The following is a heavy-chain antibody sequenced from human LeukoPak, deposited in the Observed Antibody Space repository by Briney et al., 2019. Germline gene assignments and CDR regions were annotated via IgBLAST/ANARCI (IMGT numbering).Heavy chain of an antibody. CDR2: ISLNGSTE. CDR3: MRDYMGWFDP. J-gene: IGHJ5*02. Sequence: GGSLRLSCAASGFTFSSYSMNWVRQAPGKGLEWVSIISLNGSTEFYADSVKGRFTISRDTASNTMHLEMNNLRIEDTAVYYCMRDYMGWFDPWGQGSLVTVSS. V-gene: IGHV3-30*03. D-gene: IGHD3-10*01. CDR1: GFTFSSYS.